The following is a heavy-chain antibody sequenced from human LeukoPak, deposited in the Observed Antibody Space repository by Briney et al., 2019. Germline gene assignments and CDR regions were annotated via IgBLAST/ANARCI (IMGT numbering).Heavy chain of an antibody. CDR3: ASGFGPGTNSLFDY. Sequence: ASVKVSCKASGYTFTGYYMHWVRQAPGQGLEWMGWINPNSGGTNYAQKFQGRVTMTRDTSTSTAYMELSRLRSDDTAVYYCASGFGPGTNSLFDYWGQGTLVTVSS. CDR2: INPNSGGT. V-gene: IGHV1-2*02. D-gene: IGHD1-7*01. J-gene: IGHJ4*02. CDR1: GYTFTGYY.